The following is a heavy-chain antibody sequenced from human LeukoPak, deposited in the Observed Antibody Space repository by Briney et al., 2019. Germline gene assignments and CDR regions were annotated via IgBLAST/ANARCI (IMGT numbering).Heavy chain of an antibody. CDR1: GYSFTSYY. Sequence: ASVKVSCKASGYSFTSYYMHWVRQAPGQGLEWMGIINPSGGNTSYAQRFQGRVTMTRDTSTSTVYMELSSLRSEDTAVYYCARISTTVTTTDYWGQGTLVTVSS. J-gene: IGHJ4*02. CDR2: INPSGGNT. D-gene: IGHD4-17*01. CDR3: ARISTTVTTTDY. V-gene: IGHV1-46*01.